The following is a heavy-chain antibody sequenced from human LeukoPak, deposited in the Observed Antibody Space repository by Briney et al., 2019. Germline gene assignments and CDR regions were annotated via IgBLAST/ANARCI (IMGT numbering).Heavy chain of an antibody. V-gene: IGHV4-4*07. J-gene: IGHJ4*02. Sequence: SETLSLTCTVSGGSISGYYWSWIRQPAGKGLEWIGRIYASGSTNYNPSLKSRVTMSVDTSKNQFSLKLSSVTAADTAVYYCARVLRTVAGTQFDYWGQGTLVTVSS. D-gene: IGHD6-19*01. CDR1: GGSISGYY. CDR2: IYASGST. CDR3: ARVLRTVAGTQFDY.